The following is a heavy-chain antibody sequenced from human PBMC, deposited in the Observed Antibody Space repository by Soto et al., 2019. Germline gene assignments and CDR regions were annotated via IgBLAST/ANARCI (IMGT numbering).Heavy chain of an antibody. CDR1: RYTFTSYY. V-gene: IGHV1-8*01. D-gene: IGHD3-3*01. Sequence: QVQLVPSGAEVKKPGASVKVSCQASRYTFTSYYINWVQQATVQELVWIASMNPNSGNTGNAQKFQGRVTTTRNTPSSTAYMELGSLRSEDTAVYYCARLRDPSGVEWCPLYYYYLDVWCKGTTVTVSS. J-gene: IGHJ6*03. CDR3: ARLRDPSGVEWCPLYYYYLDV. CDR2: MNPNSGNT.